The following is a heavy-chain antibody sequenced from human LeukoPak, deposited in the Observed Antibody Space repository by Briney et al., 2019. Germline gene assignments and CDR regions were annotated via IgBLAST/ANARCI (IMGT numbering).Heavy chain of an antibody. J-gene: IGHJ6*04. CDR2: IRYDGNNK. V-gene: IGHV3-30*02. CDR1: GSTFSDYS. D-gene: IGHD3-10*02. CDR3: AELGITMIGGV. Sequence: GGSLRLSCAASGSTFSDYSMHWVRQAPGTGLDWVAFIRYDGNNKYYADSVKGRFTISRDNAKNSLYLQMNSLRAEDTAVYYCAELGITMIGGVWGKGTTVTISS.